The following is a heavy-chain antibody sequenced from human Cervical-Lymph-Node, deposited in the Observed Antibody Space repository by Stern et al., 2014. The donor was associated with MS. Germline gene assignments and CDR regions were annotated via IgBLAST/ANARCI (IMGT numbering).Heavy chain of an antibody. Sequence: QVQLVQSGAEVKKPGASVKISCKASEYTFTGYYIHWVRQAPGHGLEWMGWINPNSGDTNYAQKFQGWVPMTRDTSISTAYLELSSLRSNDTAVYYCARSVRLVRSSTNGWLAPWGQGTLVTVSP. D-gene: IGHD2-2*01. J-gene: IGHJ5*02. CDR1: EYTFTGYY. CDR2: INPNSGDT. CDR3: ARSVRLVRSSTNGWLAP. V-gene: IGHV1-2*04.